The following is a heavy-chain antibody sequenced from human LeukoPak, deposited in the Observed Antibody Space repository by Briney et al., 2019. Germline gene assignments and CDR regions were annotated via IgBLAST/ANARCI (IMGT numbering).Heavy chain of an antibody. CDR2: ISAYNGNT. Sequence: ASVKVSCKASGYTFTSYGISWVRQAPGQGLEWMGWISAYNGNTNYAQKLQGRVTMTTDTSTSTAYMELRSLRSDDTAVYYSARDSRRWGSSRYLFDYWGQGTLVTVSS. CDR3: ARDSRRWGSSRYLFDY. J-gene: IGHJ4*02. V-gene: IGHV1-18*01. CDR1: GYTFTSYG. D-gene: IGHD6-13*01.